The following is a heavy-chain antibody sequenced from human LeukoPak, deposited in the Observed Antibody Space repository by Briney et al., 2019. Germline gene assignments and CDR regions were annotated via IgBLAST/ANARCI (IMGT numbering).Heavy chain of an antibody. CDR3: ARGEAAGLSWFDP. CDR2: IYYSGST. J-gene: IGHJ5*02. D-gene: IGHD6-13*01. CDR1: GGSISSGGYY. Sequence: PSETLSLTCTVSGGSISSGGYYWSWIRQHPGKGLEWIGYIYYSGSTYYNPSLKSRVTISVDTSKNQFSLKLSSVTAADTAVYYCARGEAAGLSWFDPWGQGTLVTVSS. V-gene: IGHV4-31*03.